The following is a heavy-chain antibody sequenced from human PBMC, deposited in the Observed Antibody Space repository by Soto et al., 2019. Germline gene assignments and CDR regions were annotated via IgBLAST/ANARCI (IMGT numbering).Heavy chain of an antibody. D-gene: IGHD5-12*01. CDR3: AIGRVSGYSRRRTMDG. J-gene: IGHJ6*02. CDR1: ALIFIRYA. CDR2: IGGSGGSR. V-gene: IGHV3-23*01. Sequence: PEEALRLSWIASALIFIRYAMILFLQALGKGMEWVSGIGGSGGSRDHADSVKGRFTISRDNSKNTLYLQMESLRIEDTAVYYCAIGRVSGYSRRRTMDGSAQRTTVPVAS.